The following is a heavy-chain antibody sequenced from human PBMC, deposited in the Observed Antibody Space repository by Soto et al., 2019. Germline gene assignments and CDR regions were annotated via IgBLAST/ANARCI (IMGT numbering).Heavy chain of an antibody. D-gene: IGHD3-10*01. CDR3: AREFGGGFDI. J-gene: IGHJ3*02. Sequence: SETLSLTCTVSGGSISSGGYYWSWIRQRPGKGLEWIGYIYYSGSTYYNPSLKSRVTISVDTSKNQFSLKLSSVTAADTAVYYCAREFGGGFDIWGQGTMVTVSS. V-gene: IGHV4-31*03. CDR1: GGSISSGGYY. CDR2: IYYSGST.